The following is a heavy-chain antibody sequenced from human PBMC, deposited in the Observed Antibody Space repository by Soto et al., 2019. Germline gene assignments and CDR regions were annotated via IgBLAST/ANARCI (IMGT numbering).Heavy chain of an antibody. CDR1: GFTFSSYW. V-gene: IGHV3-7*01. D-gene: IGHD3-22*01. CDR2: IKQDGSEK. CDR3: AREDYYDSSGSPKVAFDI. J-gene: IGHJ3*02. Sequence: GSLRLACAASGFTFSSYWMSWVRQAPGKGLEWVANIKQDGSEKYYVDSVKGRFTISRDNAKNSLYLQMNSLRAEDTAVYYCAREDYYDSSGSPKVAFDIWGQGTMVIVSS.